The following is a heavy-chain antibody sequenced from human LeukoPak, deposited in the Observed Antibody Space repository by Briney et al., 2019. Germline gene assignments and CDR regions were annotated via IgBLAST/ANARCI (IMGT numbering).Heavy chain of an antibody. CDR2: AWYDGSGQ. CDR3: ARELQPSGSYDF. Sequence: GGSLRLSCAASGFTFSSYEMNWVRQAPGKGLEWVALAWYDGSGQYYADSVRGRFTISRDNSKNTVYLQMNSLRVEDTAVYYCARELQPSGSYDFWGQGTLVTVSS. CDR1: GFTFSSYE. D-gene: IGHD1-26*01. J-gene: IGHJ4*02. V-gene: IGHV3-33*08.